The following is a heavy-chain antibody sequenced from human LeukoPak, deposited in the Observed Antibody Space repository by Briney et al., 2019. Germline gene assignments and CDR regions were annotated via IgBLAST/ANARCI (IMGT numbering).Heavy chain of an antibody. CDR3: ARVLGYCNSTNCSEYFQY. CDR2: MNPNSGGT. CDR1: GYSFTSYD. Sequence: ASVKVSCKASGYSFTSYDINWVRQATGQGLEWMGWMNPNSGGTNYAQKFQGRVTMTRDTSISTAYMELSRLRSDDTAVYYCARVLGYCNSTNCSEYFQYWGQGTLVTVSS. V-gene: IGHV1-2*02. D-gene: IGHD2-2*01. J-gene: IGHJ1*01.